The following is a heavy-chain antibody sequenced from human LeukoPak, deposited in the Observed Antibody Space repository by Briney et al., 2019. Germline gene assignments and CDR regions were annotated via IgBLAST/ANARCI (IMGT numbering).Heavy chain of an antibody. V-gene: IGHV4-30-4*08. J-gene: IGHJ6*03. CDR3: ARTGGTSIVGATYYYYYMDV. CDR1: GGSISSGDYY. D-gene: IGHD1-26*01. CDR2: IYYSGST. Sequence: PSQTLSLTCTVSGGSISSGDYYWSWIRQPPGKGLEWIGYIYYSGSTYYNPSLKSRVTISVDTSKNQFSLKLSSVTAADTAVYYCARTGGTSIVGATYYYYYMDVWGKGTTVTVSS.